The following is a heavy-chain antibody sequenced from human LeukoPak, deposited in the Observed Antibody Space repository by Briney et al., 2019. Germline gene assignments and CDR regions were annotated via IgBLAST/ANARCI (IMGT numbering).Heavy chain of an antibody. J-gene: IGHJ4*01. V-gene: IGHV1-2*02. Sequence: ASVKVSCKAPGYTFNDYYMHWVRQAPGQGLEWMGWINPNNGVIKYAQKFQGRVTMTRDTAISTAYMELNSLTSDDTAVYSCARVGGSGRSNPYYFDYWGHGTLVTVSS. D-gene: IGHD3-10*01. CDR2: INPNNGVI. CDR1: GYTFNDYY. CDR3: ARVGGSGRSNPYYFDY.